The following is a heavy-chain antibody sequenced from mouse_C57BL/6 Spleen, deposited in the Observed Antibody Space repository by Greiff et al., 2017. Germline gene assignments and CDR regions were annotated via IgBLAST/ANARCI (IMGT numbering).Heavy chain of an antibody. D-gene: IGHD2-10*01. CDR3: ASSPYYGDYFDY. CDR1: GYTFTDHT. CDR2: IYPRDGST. Sequence: VKLMESDAELVKPGASVKISCKVSGYTFTDHTIHWMKQRPEQGLEWIGYIYPRDGSTKYNEKFTGKATLTADKSSSTAYMQLNSLTSEDSAVYCGASSPYYGDYFDYWGKGTTLTVSS. J-gene: IGHJ2*01. V-gene: IGHV1-78*01.